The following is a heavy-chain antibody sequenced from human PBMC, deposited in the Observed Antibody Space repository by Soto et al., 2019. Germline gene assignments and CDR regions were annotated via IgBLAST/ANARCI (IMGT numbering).Heavy chain of an antibody. V-gene: IGHV3-7*01. CDR3: ARDRFRYSSMGGFDY. Sequence: GSLRLSCAASGFTFSSYWMSWVRQAPGKGLEWVANIKQDGSEKYYVDSVKGRFTISRDNAKNSLYLQMNSLRAEDTAVYYCARDRFRYSSMGGFDYWGQGTLVTVSS. D-gene: IGHD6-13*01. CDR2: IKQDGSEK. CDR1: GFTFSSYW. J-gene: IGHJ4*02.